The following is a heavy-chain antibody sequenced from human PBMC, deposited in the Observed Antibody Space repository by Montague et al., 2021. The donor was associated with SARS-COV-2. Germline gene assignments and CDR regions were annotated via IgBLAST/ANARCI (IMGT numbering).Heavy chain of an antibody. D-gene: IGHD1-14*01. CDR3: TRSWGWKEPHYYFDH. Sequence: CAISGDSVSSNSAAWNWIRQSPSRGLEWLGRTYFRSKWYSEYAFSVKGRITINADTSTNQFSLQVNSVTPEDTAIYYCTRSWGWKEPHYYFDHWGRGTLVIVSS. J-gene: IGHJ4*02. CDR2: TYFRSKWYS. CDR1: GDSVSSNSAA. V-gene: IGHV6-1*01.